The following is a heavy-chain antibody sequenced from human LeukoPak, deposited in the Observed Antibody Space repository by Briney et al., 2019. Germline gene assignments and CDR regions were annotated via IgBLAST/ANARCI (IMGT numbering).Heavy chain of an antibody. CDR2: IHHSGRT. CDR3: VTAVTTSSRDAFDI. V-gene: IGHV4-39*01. J-gene: IGHJ3*02. CDR1: GASISGSNYS. Sequence: SETLSLTCAVSGASISGSNYSWAWIRQPPGKGLEWIGTIHHSGRTYYNPSLKTRVTMSVDTSKNQFSLNMTSVTAAHTAVYYCVTAVTTSSRDAFDIWGQGAMVIVSA. D-gene: IGHD4-17*01.